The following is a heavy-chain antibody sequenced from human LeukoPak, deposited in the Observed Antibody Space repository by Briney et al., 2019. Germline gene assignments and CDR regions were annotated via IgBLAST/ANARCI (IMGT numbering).Heavy chain of an antibody. J-gene: IGHJ5*02. D-gene: IGHD3-10*01. CDR1: GGSISSYY. CDR3: ARGGITMVRGVLRFDP. V-gene: IGHV4-59*01. CDR2: IYYSGST. Sequence: SEALSLTCTVSGGSISSYYWSWIRQPPGKGLEWIGYIYYSGSTNYNPSLKSRVTISVDTSKNQFSLKLSSVTAADTAVYYCARGGITMVRGVLRFDPWGQGTLVTVSS.